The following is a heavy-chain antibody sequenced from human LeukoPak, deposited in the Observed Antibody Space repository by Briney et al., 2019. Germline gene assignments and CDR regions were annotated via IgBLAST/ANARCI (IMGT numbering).Heavy chain of an antibody. Sequence: GGPLRLSCAASGFTFSSYAMSWVRQAPGKGLEWVSAISGSGGSTYYADSVKGRFTISRDNSKNTLYLQMNSLRAEDTAVYYCARVRIGAIGHFDYWGQGTLVTVSS. CDR3: ARVRIGAIGHFDY. D-gene: IGHD6-25*01. CDR2: ISGSGGST. V-gene: IGHV3-23*01. J-gene: IGHJ4*02. CDR1: GFTFSSYA.